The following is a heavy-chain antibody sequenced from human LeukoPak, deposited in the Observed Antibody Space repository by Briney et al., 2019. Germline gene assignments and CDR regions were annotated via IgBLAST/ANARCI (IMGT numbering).Heavy chain of an antibody. J-gene: IGHJ4*02. CDR1: GFTFSSYS. Sequence: GSLRLSCAASGFTFSSYSMNWVRQAPGKGLEWVSSISSSSSYIYYADSVKGRFTISRDNAKNSLYLQMNSLRAEDTAVYYCARDRRDYGDYEIDYWGQGTLVTVSS. CDR3: ARDRRDYGDYEIDY. D-gene: IGHD4-17*01. CDR2: ISSSSSYI. V-gene: IGHV3-21*01.